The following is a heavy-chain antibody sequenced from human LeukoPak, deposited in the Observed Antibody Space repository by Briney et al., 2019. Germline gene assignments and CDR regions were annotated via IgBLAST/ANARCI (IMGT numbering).Heavy chain of an antibody. J-gene: IGHJ4*02. CDR2: IIPIFGTA. D-gene: IGHD3-22*01. CDR3: AREVPYDSSGYHQWYFDY. CDR1: GGTFSSYA. Sequence: SVEVSCKASGGTFSSYAISWVRQAPGQGLEWMGGIIPIFGTANYAQKFQGRVTITADEYTSTAYMELSSLRSEDTAVYYCAREVPYDSSGYHQWYFDYWGQGTLVTVSS. V-gene: IGHV1-69*13.